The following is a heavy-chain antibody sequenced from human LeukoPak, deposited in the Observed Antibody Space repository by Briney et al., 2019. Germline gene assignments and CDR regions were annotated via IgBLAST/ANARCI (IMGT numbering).Heavy chain of an antibody. CDR1: GFTFSSYA. CDR2: ISGSGGST. Sequence: PGGSLRPSCAASGFTFSSYAMSWVRQAPGKGLEWVSAISGSGGSTYYADSVKGRFTISRDNSKNTLYLQMNSLRAEDTAVYYCARVSSLAIYYGMDVWGKGTTVTVSS. D-gene: IGHD2-2*01. CDR3: ARVSSLAIYYGMDV. V-gene: IGHV3-23*01. J-gene: IGHJ6*04.